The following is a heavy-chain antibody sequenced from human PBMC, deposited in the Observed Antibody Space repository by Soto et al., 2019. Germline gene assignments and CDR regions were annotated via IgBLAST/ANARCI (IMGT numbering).Heavy chain of an antibody. D-gene: IGHD6-13*01. CDR3: ARDARQQPPYYYYGMDV. Sequence: PGESLKISCKGSGYSFTSYWIGWVRQMPGKGLEWMGIIYPGDSDTRYSPSFQGQVTISADKSISTAYLQWSSLKASDTAMYYCARDARQQPPYYYYGMDVWGQGTTVTVSS. J-gene: IGHJ6*02. CDR2: IYPGDSDT. V-gene: IGHV5-51*01. CDR1: GYSFTSYW.